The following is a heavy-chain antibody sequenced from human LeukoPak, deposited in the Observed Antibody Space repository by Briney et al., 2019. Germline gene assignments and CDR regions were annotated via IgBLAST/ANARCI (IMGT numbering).Heavy chain of an antibody. J-gene: IGHJ6*02. CDR1: GFTFSSYG. D-gene: IGHD3-10*01. CDR3: AKVSYYGSGTRSSYYYYGMDV. Sequence: PGRSLRLSCAASGFTFSSYGMHWVRQAPGKGLEWVAVISYDGSNKYYADSVKGRFTISRDNSKNTLYLQTNSLRAEDTAVYYCAKVSYYGSGTRSSYYYYGMDVWGQGTTVTVSS. V-gene: IGHV3-30*18. CDR2: ISYDGSNK.